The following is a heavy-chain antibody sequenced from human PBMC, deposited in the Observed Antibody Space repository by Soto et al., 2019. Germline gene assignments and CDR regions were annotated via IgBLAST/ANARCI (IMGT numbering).Heavy chain of an antibody. V-gene: IGHV1-69*01. CDR1: GGTFSSYA. D-gene: IGHD3-22*01. CDR2: FIPIFGTT. CDR3: TRGRGRRYNGSRGYYFSAY. Sequence: QVHLVQSGAEVKKPGSSVKVSCKASGGTFSSYAISWVRQAPGQGLEWMGGFIPIFGTTNYAQKFQGSVTITVDQSTSTASMQLSSLSSEDTAVYYCTRGRGRRYNGSRGYYFSAYWGQGTLVTVPS. J-gene: IGHJ4*02.